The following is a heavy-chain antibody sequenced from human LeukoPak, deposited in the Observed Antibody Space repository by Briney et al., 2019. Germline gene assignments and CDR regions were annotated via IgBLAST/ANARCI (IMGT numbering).Heavy chain of an antibody. CDR3: ARHSSFYYGSGSYYSEYNWFDP. CDR2: IYYSGST. CDR1: GGSISSYY. Sequence: AETLSLTCTVSGGSISSYYWSWIRQPPGKGLEWIGYIYYSGSTNYNPSLKSRVTISVDTSKNQFSLKLSSVTAADTAVYYCARHSSFYYGSGSYYSEYNWFDPWGQGTLVTVSS. J-gene: IGHJ5*02. D-gene: IGHD3-10*01. V-gene: IGHV4-59*08.